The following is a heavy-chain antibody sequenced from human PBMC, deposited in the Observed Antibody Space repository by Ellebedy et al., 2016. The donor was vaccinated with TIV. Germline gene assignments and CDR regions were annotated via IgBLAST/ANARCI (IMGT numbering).Heavy chain of an antibody. CDR1: GFTFSDHY. J-gene: IGHJ6*02. V-gene: IGHV3-11*01. Sequence: GESLKISCAASGFTFSDHYMSWIRQAPGKGLEWVSYISSSGSNIYYVDSAKGRFTISRDNAKNSLYLQMNSLRAEDTAVYYCARDDYGESGGMDVWGQGTMVTVSS. D-gene: IGHD4-17*01. CDR2: ISSSGSNI. CDR3: ARDDYGESGGMDV.